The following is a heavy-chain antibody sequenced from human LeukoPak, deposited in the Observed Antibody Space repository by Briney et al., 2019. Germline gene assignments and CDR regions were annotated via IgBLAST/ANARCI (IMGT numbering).Heavy chain of an antibody. CDR3: AKSAYCSTTTCSLAW. CDR2: ISGDSVYT. CDR1: GFTFSTHA. V-gene: IGHV3-23*01. J-gene: IGHJ3*01. D-gene: IGHD2-2*01. Sequence: PGGSLRLSCAASGFTFSTHAMRWVRQAPGKGPECISGISGDSVYTYYADSVKGRFTISRDNSKNTLYLQMNSLSAEDTAVYYCAKSAYCSTTTCSLAWGGQGSMVTVSS.